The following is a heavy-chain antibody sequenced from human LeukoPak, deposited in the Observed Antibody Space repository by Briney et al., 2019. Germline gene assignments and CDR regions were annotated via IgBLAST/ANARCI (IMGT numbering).Heavy chain of an antibody. D-gene: IGHD3-10*01. Sequence: GGSLRFSCAASGFTFSSYAMSWVRQAPGKGLEWVSAISCSGVSTYYADSAKGRFTLSRVNSKNTLYLQMNSPRAEDTALYYSENDKTDGQGSYSRYFGYWGQGTMVTVSS. J-gene: IGHJ4*02. CDR2: ISCSGVST. CDR3: ENDKTDGQGSYSRYFGY. CDR1: GFTFSSYA. V-gene: IGHV3-23*01.